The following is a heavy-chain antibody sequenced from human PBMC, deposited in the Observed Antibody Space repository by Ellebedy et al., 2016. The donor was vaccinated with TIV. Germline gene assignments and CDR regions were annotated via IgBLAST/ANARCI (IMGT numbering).Heavy chain of an antibody. CDR3: SSELRTVTASDY. CDR1: GFTFGDYA. V-gene: IGHV3-49*03. CDR2: IRTKAYGVTT. Sequence: GESLKISXTASGFTFGDYAMSWFRQAPGKGLEWVSFIRTKAYGVTTEYAASVKGRFTISRDDSKSIAYLQMNSLRTEDTAVYYCSSELRTVTASDYWGQGTLVTVSS. D-gene: IGHD2-21*02. J-gene: IGHJ4*02.